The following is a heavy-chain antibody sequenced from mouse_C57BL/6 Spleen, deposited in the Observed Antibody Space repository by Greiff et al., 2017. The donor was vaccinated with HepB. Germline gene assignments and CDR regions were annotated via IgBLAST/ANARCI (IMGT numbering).Heavy chain of an antibody. J-gene: IGHJ4*01. CDR2: IRSKSSNYAT. Sequence: EVQRVESGGGLVQPKGSLKLSCAASGFTFNTYAMHWVRQAPGKGLEWVARIRSKSSNYATYYADSVKDRFTISRDDSQSMLYLQMNNLKTEDTAMYYCMRGSLLRSHYYAMDYWGQGTSVTVSS. CDR3: MRGSLLRSHYYAMDY. V-gene: IGHV10-3*01. D-gene: IGHD1-1*01. CDR1: GFTFNTYA.